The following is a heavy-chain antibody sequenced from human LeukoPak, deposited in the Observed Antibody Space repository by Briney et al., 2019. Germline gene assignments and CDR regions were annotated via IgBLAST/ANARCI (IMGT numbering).Heavy chain of an antibody. CDR2: ISYDGSNK. CDR1: GFTFRNYA. Sequence: PGRSLRLSCAASGFTFRNYAMYWVRQAPGKGLEWVAVISYDGSNKYYADSVKGRFTISRDNSKNTLYLQMNSLRAEDTAVYYCAKDPTNYGDYGGGMDVWGQGTTVTVSS. CDR3: AKDPTNYGDYGGGMDV. D-gene: IGHD4-17*01. J-gene: IGHJ6*02. V-gene: IGHV3-30*18.